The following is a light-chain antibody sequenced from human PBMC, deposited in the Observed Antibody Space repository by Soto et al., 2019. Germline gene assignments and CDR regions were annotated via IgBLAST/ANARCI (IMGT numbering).Light chain of an antibody. CDR3: QRFGTSPPWT. J-gene: IGKJ1*01. Sequence: EFVLTQSPATLSLSPGETATLSCRASQSVSGYIGWYQQKPGQAPRLLIYADSNRATGIPARFSGSGSGTDFTLTITRLEPEDFAVYYCQRFGTSPPWTFGQGTKVDIK. CDR1: QSVSGY. CDR2: ADS. V-gene: IGKV3-20*01.